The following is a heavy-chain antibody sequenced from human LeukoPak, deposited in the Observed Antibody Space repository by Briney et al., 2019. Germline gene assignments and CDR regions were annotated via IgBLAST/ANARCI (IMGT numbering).Heavy chain of an antibody. CDR1: GGPISSGRHY. CDR3: AREKIYTIIPVTTPFDY. J-gene: IGHJ4*02. D-gene: IGHD4-11*01. V-gene: IGHV4-61*02. Sequence: PSETLSLTCTVSGGPISSGRHYWSWIRQPAGKGLEWIGRIYASGSTDYNPSLKSRVTISVDTSKNQFTLKLSSVTAADTAVYYCAREKIYTIIPVTTPFDYWGQGTLVTVSS. CDR2: IYASGST.